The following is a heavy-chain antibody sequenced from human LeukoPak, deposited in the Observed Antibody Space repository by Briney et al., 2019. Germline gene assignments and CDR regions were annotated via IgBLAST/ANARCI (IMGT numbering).Heavy chain of an antibody. CDR2: INHSGST. CDR1: GGSFSGYY. V-gene: IGHV4-34*01. J-gene: IGHJ4*02. D-gene: IGHD2-2*01. Sequence: PSETLSLTCAVYGGSFSGYYWSWIRQPPGKGLEWIGEINHSGSTNYNLSLKSRVTISVDTSKTQFSLKLSSVTAADTAVYYCARGARYCSSTSCYRSGYYFDYWGQGTLVTVSS. CDR3: ARGARYCSSTSCYRSGYYFDY.